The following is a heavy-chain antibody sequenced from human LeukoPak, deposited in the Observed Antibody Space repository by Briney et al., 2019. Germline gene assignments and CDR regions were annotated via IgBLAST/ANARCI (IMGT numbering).Heavy chain of an antibody. D-gene: IGHD2-2*01. J-gene: IGHJ5*02. CDR3: ARELGYCSSTSCYNWFDP. CDR2: INWNGGVI. CDR1: GFTFDDFG. Sequence: PGGSLRLSCAASGFTFDDFGMSWVRQVPGKGLEWVSDINWNGGVIGYADSVKGRFTISRDSAKSALYLQMNSLRAEDTALYYCARELGYCSSTSCYNWFDPWGQGTLVTVSS. V-gene: IGHV3-20*04.